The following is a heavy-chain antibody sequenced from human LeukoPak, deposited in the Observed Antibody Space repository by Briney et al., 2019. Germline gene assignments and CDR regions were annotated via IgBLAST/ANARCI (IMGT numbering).Heavy chain of an antibody. Sequence: SETLSLTCAVYGGSFSGYYWNWIRQPPGKGLEWIGVINHSGSTNYNPSLKSRVTISVDTSKNQFSLKLSSVTAADTAVYYCAREGYYGSGSPPSLYFDYWGQGTLVTVSS. CDR3: AREGYYGSGSPPSLYFDY. J-gene: IGHJ4*02. CDR1: GGSFSGYY. D-gene: IGHD3-10*01. CDR2: INHSGST. V-gene: IGHV4-34*01.